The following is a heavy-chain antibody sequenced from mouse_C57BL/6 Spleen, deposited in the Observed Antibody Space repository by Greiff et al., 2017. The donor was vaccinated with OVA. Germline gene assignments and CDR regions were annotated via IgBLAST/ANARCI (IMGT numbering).Heavy chain of an antibody. V-gene: IGHV5-17*01. Sequence: EVHLVESGGGLVKPGGSLKLSCAASGFTFSDYGMHWVRQAPEKGLEWVAYISSGSSTIYYADTVKGRFTISRDNAKNTLFLQMTSLRSEDTARYYCARTTLYYYGSSPYYFDYWGQGTTLTVSS. CDR3: ARTTLYYYGSSPYYFDY. D-gene: IGHD1-1*01. J-gene: IGHJ2*01. CDR1: GFTFSDYG. CDR2: ISSGSSTI.